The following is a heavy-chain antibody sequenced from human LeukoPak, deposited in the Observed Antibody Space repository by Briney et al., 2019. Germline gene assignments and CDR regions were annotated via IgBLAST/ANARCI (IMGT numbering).Heavy chain of an antibody. CDR2: ISSSGSTI. D-gene: IGHD4-17*01. CDR1: GFTFNNHA. Sequence: TGGSLRLSCAASGFTFNNHAMIWVRQAPGKGLEWVSYISSSGSTIYYADSVKGRFTISRDNANNSLYLQMNSLRAEDTVVYYCARVMNDYGDYVFDYWGQGTLVTVSS. J-gene: IGHJ4*02. CDR3: ARVMNDYGDYVFDY. V-gene: IGHV3-48*04.